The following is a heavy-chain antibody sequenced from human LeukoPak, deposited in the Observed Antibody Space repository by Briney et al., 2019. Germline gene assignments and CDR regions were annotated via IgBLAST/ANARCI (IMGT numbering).Heavy chain of an antibody. V-gene: IGHV4-34*01. J-gene: IGHJ4*02. CDR1: GGSFSGYY. Sequence: SETLSLTCAVYGGSFSGYYWSWIRQPPGKGLEWIGEINHSGSTNYNPSLKSRVTTSVDTSKNQFSLKLSSVTAADTAVYYCARQSNSYGPDYWGQGTLVTVSS. D-gene: IGHD5-18*01. CDR2: INHSGST. CDR3: ARQSNSYGPDY.